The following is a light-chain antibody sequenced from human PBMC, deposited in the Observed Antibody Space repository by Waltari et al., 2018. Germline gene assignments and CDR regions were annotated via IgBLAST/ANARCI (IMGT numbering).Light chain of an antibody. Sequence: DIQMTQSPSSLSASVGDRVTITCRASENVNNYLNWYQQKPGKAPKLLIYKASSLQNGVPSRVSGGGSGTDYTFTISSLQSEDVATYYCQHGYGTPYSFGQGTKVEIK. V-gene: IGKV1-39*01. CDR2: KAS. CDR3: QHGYGTPYS. J-gene: IGKJ2*03. CDR1: ENVNNY.